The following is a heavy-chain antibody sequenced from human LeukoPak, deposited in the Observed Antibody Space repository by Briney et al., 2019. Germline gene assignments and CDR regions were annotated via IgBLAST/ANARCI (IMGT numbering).Heavy chain of an antibody. CDR1: GLTVSGLY. V-gene: IGHV3-53*01. CDR3: ARYSSGLEAFDI. J-gene: IGHJ3*02. Sequence: YPGGSLRLSCATSGLTVSGLYMSWVRQAPGKGLEWVSLIYSGGSTSYADSVRGRFTISRDNSKNKLYLQMNSLRVEDTALYYCARYSSGLEAFDIWGQGTLVTVSS. CDR2: IYSGGST. D-gene: IGHD6-19*01.